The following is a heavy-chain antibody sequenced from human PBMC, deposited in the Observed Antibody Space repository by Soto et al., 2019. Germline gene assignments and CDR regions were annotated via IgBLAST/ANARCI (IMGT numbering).Heavy chain of an antibody. V-gene: IGHV1-2*04. CDR3: ARGHSTDCSNGVCSFFYNHEMDV. CDR1: GYSFTDYN. CDR2: INPKSGGT. J-gene: IGHJ6*02. Sequence: ASVKVSFKASGYSFTDYNIHWVRQAPGQGLEWLGRINPKSGGTSTAQKFQGWVTMTRDRSRSTVYMELTRLRSDDTAVYFCARGHSTDCSNGVCSFFYNHEMDVWGQGTTVTVSS. D-gene: IGHD2-8*01.